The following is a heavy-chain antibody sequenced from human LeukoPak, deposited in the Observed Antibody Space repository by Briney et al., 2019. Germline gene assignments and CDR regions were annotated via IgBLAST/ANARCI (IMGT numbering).Heavy chain of an antibody. CDR3: TTLVGAPTY. Sequence: PGGSLRLSCAASGFTFRYAWMTWVRQVPGKGLEWVGRIKSKSDGETTDYAADVKSRFSLSRDDSQNTVYLQMTCLKSDDTAVYYCTTLVGAPTYWGQGTPVIVSS. D-gene: IGHD1-26*01. CDR2: IKSKSDGETT. CDR1: GFTFRYAW. J-gene: IGHJ4*02. V-gene: IGHV3-15*01.